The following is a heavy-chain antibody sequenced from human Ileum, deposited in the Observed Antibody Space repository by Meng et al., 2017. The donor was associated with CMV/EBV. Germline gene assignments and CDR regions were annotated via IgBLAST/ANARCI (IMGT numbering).Heavy chain of an antibody. Sequence: GGSLRLSCAASGFTFSNFWMSWVRQAPGKGLEWVANIKQDGSEKSYVASVKGRFTISRDNAENSLYLQMDSLRAEDTAVYYCARGQIVGATSGYNDYWGQGTLVTVSS. CDR1: GFTFSNFW. CDR2: IKQDGSEK. J-gene: IGHJ4*02. CDR3: ARGQIVGATSGYNDY. V-gene: IGHV3-7*01. D-gene: IGHD1-26*01.